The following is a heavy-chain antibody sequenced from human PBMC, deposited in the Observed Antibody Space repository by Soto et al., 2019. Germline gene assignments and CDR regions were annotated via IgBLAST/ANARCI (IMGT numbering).Heavy chain of an antibody. CDR3: ARGATVTKYDY. CDR2: GSYSGTT. V-gene: IGHV4-61*01. D-gene: IGHD4-17*01. Sequence: SETLSLTCTVSGVSVSSGSFYWAWIRQPPGKGLEWIGFGSYSGTTNYKPSLKSRVTISVDTSRSQISLKVSSLTAADTSVYYCARGATVTKYDYWGQGTLVTVSS. CDR1: GVSVSSGSFY. J-gene: IGHJ4*02.